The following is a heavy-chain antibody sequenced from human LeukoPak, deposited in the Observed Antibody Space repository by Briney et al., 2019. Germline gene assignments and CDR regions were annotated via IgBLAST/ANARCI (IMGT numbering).Heavy chain of an antibody. V-gene: IGHV4-59*11. Sequence: PSETLSLTCTVSGGSISSHYWSWTRQPPGKGLEWIGYIYYSGSTNYNPSLKSRVTISVDTSKNQFSLKLSSVTAADTAVYYCARTYNWNYPFDYWGQGTLVTVSS. J-gene: IGHJ4*02. CDR3: ARTYNWNYPFDY. CDR2: IYYSGST. CDR1: GGSISSHY. D-gene: IGHD1-7*01.